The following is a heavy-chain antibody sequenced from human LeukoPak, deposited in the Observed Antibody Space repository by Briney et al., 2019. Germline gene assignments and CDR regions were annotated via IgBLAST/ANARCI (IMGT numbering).Heavy chain of an antibody. D-gene: IGHD2-15*01. CDR2: MNPNSGNT. V-gene: IGHV1-8*01. CDR1: GYTFTSYD. Sequence: ASVKVSCKASGYTFTSYDINWVRQATGQGLEWMGWMNPNSGNTGYAQKLQGRVTMTTDTSTSTAYMELRSLRSDDTAVYYCARDQWYDGCDYWGQGTLVTVSS. CDR3: ARDQWYDGCDY. J-gene: IGHJ4*02.